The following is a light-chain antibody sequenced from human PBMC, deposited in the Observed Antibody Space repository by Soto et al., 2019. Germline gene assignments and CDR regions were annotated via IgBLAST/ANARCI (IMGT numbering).Light chain of an antibody. V-gene: IGKV2D-29*02. CDR2: EVN. CDR3: MQSMQLPIT. Sequence: IVWTQSPYTLSFSPWEIATLSFRSTQTVFINYIGWYLHKPGQSPQLLIYEVNIRFSGVPDRFSGGGSGTDFTLKISRVQAEDVGLYYCMQSMQLPITFGQGTRLEIK. CDR1: QTVFINY. J-gene: IGKJ5*01.